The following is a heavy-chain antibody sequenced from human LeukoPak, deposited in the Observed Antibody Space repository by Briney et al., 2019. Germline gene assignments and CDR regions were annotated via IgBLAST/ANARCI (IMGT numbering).Heavy chain of an antibody. CDR1: GGSISSYY. CDR2: IYYSGST. CDR3: ARVSRDYYDSSGHFDY. D-gene: IGHD3-22*01. Sequence: TSETLSLTCTVSGGSISSYYWSWIRQPPGKGLEWIGYIYYSGSTNYNPSLKSRVTISVDTSKNQFSLKLSSVTAADTAVYYCARVSRDYYDSSGHFDYWGQGTLVTVSS. V-gene: IGHV4-59*01. J-gene: IGHJ4*02.